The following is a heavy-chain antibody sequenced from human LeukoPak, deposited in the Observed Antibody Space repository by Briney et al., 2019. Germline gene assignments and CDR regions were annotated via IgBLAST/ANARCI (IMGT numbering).Heavy chain of an antibody. CDR1: GGSFSGYY. D-gene: IGHD3-10*01. CDR3: ARVKVLHYYGSGSYLQSHFDY. J-gene: IGHJ4*02. V-gene: IGHV4-34*01. CDR2: INHSGST. Sequence: SETLSLTCAVYGGSFSGYYWSWIRQPPGKGLEWIGEINHSGSTNYNPSLKSRVTISVDTSKNQFSLKLSSVTAADTAVYYCARVKVLHYYGSGSYLQSHFDYWGQGTLVTVSS.